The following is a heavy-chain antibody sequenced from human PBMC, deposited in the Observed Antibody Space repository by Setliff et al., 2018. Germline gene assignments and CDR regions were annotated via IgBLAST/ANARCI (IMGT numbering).Heavy chain of an antibody. D-gene: IGHD3-22*01. V-gene: IGHV4-39*06. Sequence: PSETLSLTCTVSGGSISSSSYYWGWIRQPPGKGLEWIGSIYYSGSTYYNPSLKSRVTISVDTSKNQFPLKLSSVTAADTAVYYCAREHPRYYYGENWFDPWGQGTLVTVSS. J-gene: IGHJ5*02. CDR1: GGSISSSSYY. CDR2: IYYSGST. CDR3: AREHPRYYYGENWFDP.